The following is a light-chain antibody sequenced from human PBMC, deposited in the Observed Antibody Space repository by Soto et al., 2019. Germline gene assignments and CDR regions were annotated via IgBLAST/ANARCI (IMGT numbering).Light chain of an antibody. J-gene: IGKJ1*01. CDR3: QQYNVYLWT. CDR2: NSS. Sequence: DIQMTQSPSTLSASVGDRVTITCRASQSINNWLAWYQQKPVKAPKLLMYNSSTLESGVPSRLSGSGSGTEFTLTISSLQPHDFATYYCQQYNVYLWTFGQGTKVDIK. V-gene: IGKV1-5*03. CDR1: QSINNW.